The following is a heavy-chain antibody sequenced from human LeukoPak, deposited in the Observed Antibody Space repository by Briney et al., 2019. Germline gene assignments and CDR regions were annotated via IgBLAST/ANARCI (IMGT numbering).Heavy chain of an antibody. D-gene: IGHD1-26*01. Sequence: GGSLRLSCAASGFTFSSYAMHWVRQAPGKGLEWVAVISYDGSNKYYADSVKGRFTISRDNSKNTLYLKMNSLRAEDTAVYYCARTSGSYMYYFDYWGQGTLVTVSS. J-gene: IGHJ4*02. CDR1: GFTFSSYA. CDR3: ARTSGSYMYYFDY. CDR2: ISYDGSNK. V-gene: IGHV3-30-3*01.